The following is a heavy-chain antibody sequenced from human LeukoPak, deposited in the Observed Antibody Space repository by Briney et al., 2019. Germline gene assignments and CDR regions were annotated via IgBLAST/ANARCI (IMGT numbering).Heavy chain of an antibody. CDR3: AKGITMIVVVIDLDY. V-gene: IGHV3-23*01. J-gene: IGHJ4*02. D-gene: IGHD3-22*01. CDR1: GFTFSSYA. Sequence: PGGSLRLSCAASGFTFSSYAMSWVRQAPGKGLEWVSAISGSGGSTYYADSVKGRFTISRDNSKNTLYLQMNSLRAEDTAVYYCAKGITMIVVVIDLDYWGQGTLVTVSS. CDR2: ISGSGGST.